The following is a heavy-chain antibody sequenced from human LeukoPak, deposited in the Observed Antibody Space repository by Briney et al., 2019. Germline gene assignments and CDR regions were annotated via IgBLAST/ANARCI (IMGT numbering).Heavy chain of an antibody. V-gene: IGHV3-33*01. J-gene: IGHJ6*02. CDR2: IWYDGSNK. D-gene: IGHD1-1*01. CDR1: GFXFSSYG. CDR3: AREIGTRYVPPNYYYYGMDV. Sequence: GGSLRLSCAASGFXFSSYGMHWVRQAPGKGLEWVAVIWYDGSNKYYADSVKGRFTISRDNSKNTLYLQMNSLRAEDTAVYYCAREIGTRYVPPNYYYYGMDVWGQGTTVTVSS.